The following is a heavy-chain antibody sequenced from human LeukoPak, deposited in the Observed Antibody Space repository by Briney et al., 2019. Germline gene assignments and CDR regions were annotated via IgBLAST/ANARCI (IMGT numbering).Heavy chain of an antibody. J-gene: IGHJ3*02. CDR3: ARETPDAFDI. V-gene: IGHV4-34*01. CDR2: INHSGST. CDR1: GGSFSGYY. Sequence: SETLSLTCAVYGGSFSGYYWSWIRQPPGKGLEWIGEINHSGSTNYNPSLKSRVIISVDTSKNQFSLKLSSVTAADTAVYYCARETPDAFDIWGQGTMVTVSS.